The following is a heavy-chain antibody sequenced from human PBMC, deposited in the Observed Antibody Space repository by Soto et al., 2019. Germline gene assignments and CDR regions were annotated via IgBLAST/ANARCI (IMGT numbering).Heavy chain of an antibody. CDR3: AREYDDVRGNNRYTGAFDI. CDR1: GFTFSNYA. V-gene: IGHV3-30-3*01. Sequence: QVQLVESGGGVVQPGRSLRLSCATSGFTFSNYAMHWVCQAPGKGLEWVAVISYDGNNKYYADSVKGQFTISRDISKNRLYVEKNSVRAEDTAVYYGAREYDDVRGNNRYTGAFDIWGQGTMVTVSS. J-gene: IGHJ3*02. CDR2: ISYDGNNK. D-gene: IGHD3-16*02.